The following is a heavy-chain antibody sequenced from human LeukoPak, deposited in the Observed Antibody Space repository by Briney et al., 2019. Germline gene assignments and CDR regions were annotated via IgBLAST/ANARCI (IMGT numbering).Heavy chain of an antibody. D-gene: IGHD5-12*01. CDR3: VRDPYEAY. CDR1: GFTFSIYG. J-gene: IGHJ4*02. Sequence: PGRSLRPSCAASGFTFSIYGIHWVRQAPGKGLEWVAAIWYDGTNKNYGDSVKGRFTISRDNSKNTVYLQMNSLRAEDTAVYYCVRDPYEAYWGQGTLVTVSS. CDR2: IWYDGTNK. V-gene: IGHV3-33*01.